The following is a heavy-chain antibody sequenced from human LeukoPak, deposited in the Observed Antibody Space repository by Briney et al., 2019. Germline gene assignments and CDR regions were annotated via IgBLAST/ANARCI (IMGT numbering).Heavy chain of an antibody. Sequence: SETLSLTCTVSGGSISSYYWSWIRQPPGKGLEWIGYIYCSGSTNYNPSLKSRVTISVDTSKNQFSLKLSSVTAADTAVYYCARVDCSSTSCYEGYYGMDVWGKGTTVTVSS. CDR2: IYCSGST. CDR1: GGSISSYY. J-gene: IGHJ6*04. V-gene: IGHV4-59*01. CDR3: ARVDCSSTSCYEGYYGMDV. D-gene: IGHD2-2*01.